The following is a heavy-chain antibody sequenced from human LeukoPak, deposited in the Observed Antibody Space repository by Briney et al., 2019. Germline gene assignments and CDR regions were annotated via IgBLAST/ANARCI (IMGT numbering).Heavy chain of an antibody. CDR2: IYYSGST. CDR1: GGSISSSSYY. CDR3: ATSSSGGGWFDP. J-gene: IGHJ5*02. Sequence: SETLSLTCTVSGGSISSSSYYWGWIRQPPGKGLEWIGSIYYSGSTYYNPSPKSRVTISVYTSKNQFSLKLSSVTAADTAVYYCATSSSGGGWFDPWGQGTLVTVSS. V-gene: IGHV4-39*07.